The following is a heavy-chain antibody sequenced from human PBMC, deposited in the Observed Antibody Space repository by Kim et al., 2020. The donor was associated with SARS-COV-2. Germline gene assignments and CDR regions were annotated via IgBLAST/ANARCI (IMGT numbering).Heavy chain of an antibody. Sequence: SETLSLTCAVSGGSISSGGYSWSWIRQPPGKGLEWIGYIYHSGSTYYNPSLKSRVTISVDRSKNQFSLKLSSVTAADTAVYYCARGDYIAAAGFDYWGQGTLATVSS. V-gene: IGHV4-30-2*01. CDR1: GGSISSGGYS. CDR3: ARGDYIAAAGFDY. J-gene: IGHJ4*02. CDR2: IYHSGST. D-gene: IGHD6-13*01.